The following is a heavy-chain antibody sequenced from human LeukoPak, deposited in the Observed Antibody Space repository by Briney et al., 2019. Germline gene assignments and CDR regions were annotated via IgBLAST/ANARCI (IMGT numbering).Heavy chain of an antibody. D-gene: IGHD2-21*01. CDR2: LSDNGGSP. J-gene: IGHJ5*01. CDR3: AKDPETYSSRWFDS. CDR1: GFTFSNDA. Sequence: GGSLRLSCAASGFTFSNDAMGWVRQAPGKGLEWVSSLSDNGGSPYYADSVKGRFTISRDNSKNTLYLHMNSLRVEDTAVYYCAKDPETYSSRWFDSWGQGTLVTVSS. V-gene: IGHV3-23*01.